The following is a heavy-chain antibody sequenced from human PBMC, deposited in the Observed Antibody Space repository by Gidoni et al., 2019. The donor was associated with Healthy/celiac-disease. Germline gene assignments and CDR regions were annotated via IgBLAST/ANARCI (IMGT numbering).Heavy chain of an antibody. J-gene: IGHJ4*02. CDR1: GRSISRSSYY. Sequence: QLQLQESGPGRVKPSATLYLTCTVPGRSISRSSYYWGWIRQHPGKGLEWIWSIYYSGSTYYNPSLKSRVTISVDTSKNQFSLKLSSVTAADTAVYYCARQFCGCDGYSVDYWGQGTLVTVSS. CDR3: ARQFCGCDGYSVDY. D-gene: IGHD2-21*02. CDR2: IYYSGST. V-gene: IGHV4-39*01.